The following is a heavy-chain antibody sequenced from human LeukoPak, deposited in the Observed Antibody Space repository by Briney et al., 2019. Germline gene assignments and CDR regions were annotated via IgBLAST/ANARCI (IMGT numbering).Heavy chain of an antibody. CDR3: AKDPHCSSTSCYLYYYYYGMDV. CDR1: GFTFSSYG. Sequence: GGSLRLSCAASGFTFSSYGMHWVRQAPGKGLEWVAVISYDGSHKYYADSVKGRFTISRDNSKNTLYLQMNSLRAEDTAVYYCAKDPHCSSTSCYLYYYYYGMDVWGQGTTVTVSS. CDR2: ISYDGSHK. V-gene: IGHV3-30*18. J-gene: IGHJ6*02. D-gene: IGHD2-2*01.